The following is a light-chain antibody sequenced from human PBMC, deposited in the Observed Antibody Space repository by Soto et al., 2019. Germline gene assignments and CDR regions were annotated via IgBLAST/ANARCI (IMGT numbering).Light chain of an antibody. CDR2: KAS. J-gene: IGKJ1*01. CDR1: QPISSW. Sequence: DIQMTQSPSTLSGSLGDRATITCRASQPISSWLAWYQQKPGKAPKILIFKASTLNRGVPSRFSGRGAGTEFSLTSIGLQPDDFATYYCQHYNSYSDAFGQGTKVELK. CDR3: QHYNSYSDA. V-gene: IGKV1-5*03.